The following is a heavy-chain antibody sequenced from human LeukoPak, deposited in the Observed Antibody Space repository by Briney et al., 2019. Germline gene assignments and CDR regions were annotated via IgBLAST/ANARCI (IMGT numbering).Heavy chain of an antibody. CDR3: ARGRRVNWARFDY. D-gene: IGHD7-27*01. V-gene: IGHV4-38-2*02. Sequence: SETLSLTCTVSGYSIAHGFFWAWIRQPPGGGLEWIGSLYHSGTTYYNTSLKSRISTSVDTSKNQFSLKLRLVTAADTAVYYCARGRRVNWARFDYWGQGTLVTVSS. CDR2: LYHSGTT. CDR1: GYSIAHGFF. J-gene: IGHJ4*02.